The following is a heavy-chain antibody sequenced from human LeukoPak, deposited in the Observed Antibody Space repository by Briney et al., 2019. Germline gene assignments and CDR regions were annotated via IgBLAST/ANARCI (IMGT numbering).Heavy chain of an antibody. J-gene: IGHJ3*02. CDR1: GFTFSSYA. CDR2: ISYDGSNK. D-gene: IGHD3-9*01. CDR3: ARASVLRYFDWSAPDAFDI. V-gene: IGHV3-30-3*01. Sequence: GGSLRLSCAASGFTFSSYAMHWVRQAPGKGLGWEAVISYDGSNKYYADSVKGRFTISRDNSKNTLYLQMNSLRAEDTAVYYCARASVLRYFDWSAPDAFDIWGQGTMVTVSS.